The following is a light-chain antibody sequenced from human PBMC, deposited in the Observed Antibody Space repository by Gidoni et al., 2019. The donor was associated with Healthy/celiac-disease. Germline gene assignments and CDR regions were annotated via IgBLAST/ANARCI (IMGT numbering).Light chain of an antibody. V-gene: IGLV3-1*01. J-gene: IGLJ2*01. CDR2: QDS. Sequence: SYELTQPPSVSVSPGQTASITCSGDKVGGRYVCWYHQKPGQSPLLVIYQDSKRPSGIPERFSGSNSGNTATLTISETQAMDEADYYCQAWDSSTVVFGGGTRLTVL. CDR1: KVGGRY. CDR3: QAWDSSTVV.